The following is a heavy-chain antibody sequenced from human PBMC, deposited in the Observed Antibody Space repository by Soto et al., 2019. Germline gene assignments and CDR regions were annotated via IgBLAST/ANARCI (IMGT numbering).Heavy chain of an antibody. CDR3: AKLLTPFYYDSSGFRGRAAFDI. Sequence: GGSLRLSCAASGFTFSSYAMSWVRQAPGKGLEWVSAISGSGGSTYYADSVKGRFTISRDNSKNTLYLQMNSLRAEDTAVYYCAKLLTPFYYDSSGFRGRAAFDIWGQGTMVTVSS. J-gene: IGHJ3*02. D-gene: IGHD3-22*01. CDR2: ISGSGGST. CDR1: GFTFSSYA. V-gene: IGHV3-23*01.